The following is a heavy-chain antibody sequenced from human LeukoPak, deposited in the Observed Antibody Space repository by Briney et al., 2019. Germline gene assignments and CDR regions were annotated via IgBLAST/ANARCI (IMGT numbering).Heavy chain of an antibody. D-gene: IGHD3-3*01. V-gene: IGHV1-69*05. CDR1: GGTFSSYA. Sequence: SSVKVSCKASGGTFSSYAISWVRQAPGQGLEWMGRIIPIFGTANYAQKFQGRVTITTDESTSTAYMELSSLRSEDTAVYYCARAYYDFWSGSGPGWFDPWGQGTLVTVSS. CDR2: IIPIFGTA. CDR3: ARAYYDFWSGSGPGWFDP. J-gene: IGHJ5*02.